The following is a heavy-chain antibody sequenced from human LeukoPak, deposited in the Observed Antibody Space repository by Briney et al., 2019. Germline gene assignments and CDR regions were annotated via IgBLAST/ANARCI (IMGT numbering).Heavy chain of an antibody. Sequence: GGSLRLSCAASGFTFSSYWMSWVRQAPGKGLEWVANIKQDGSEKYYVDSVKGRFTISRDNAKNSLYLQMNSLRAEDTAVYYCARVCCPVGVGYDKYYYYYYMDVWGKGTTVTVSS. CDR3: ARVCCPVGVGYDKYYYYYYMDV. CDR2: IKQDGSEK. J-gene: IGHJ6*03. V-gene: IGHV3-7*01. D-gene: IGHD5-12*01. CDR1: GFTFSSYW.